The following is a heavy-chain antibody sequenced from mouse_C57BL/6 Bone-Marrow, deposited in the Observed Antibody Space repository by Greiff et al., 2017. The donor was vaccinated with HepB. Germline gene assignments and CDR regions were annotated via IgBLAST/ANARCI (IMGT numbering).Heavy chain of an antibody. D-gene: IGHD2-2*01. CDR3: ARSTMVTYDFDY. V-gene: IGHV5-2*01. J-gene: IGHJ2*01. Sequence: EVQLVESGGGLVQPGESLKLFRESIEYEFPSLVNSLVRKTPEKRLELVADINSDGGSTYYPDTMEGRFIISRDNTKKTLYLQMSSLRSEDTALYYCARSTMVTYDFDYWGQGTTLTVSS. CDR2: INSDGGST. CDR1: EYEFPSLV.